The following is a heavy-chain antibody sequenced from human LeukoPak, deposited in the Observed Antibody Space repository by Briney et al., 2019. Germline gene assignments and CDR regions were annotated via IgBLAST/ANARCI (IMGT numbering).Heavy chain of an antibody. CDR3: ARESTGFTIDY. CDR2: IKQDGSEK. D-gene: IGHD1-14*01. Sequence: GGSLRLACAASGFTFSNYALSWVRQAPGKGLEWVANIKQDGSEKYSVDSVKGRFTISRDNAKNSLFLQMNSLRAEDTAVYFCARESTGFTIDYWGQGTLVTVSS. CDR1: GFTFSNYA. V-gene: IGHV3-7*01. J-gene: IGHJ4*02.